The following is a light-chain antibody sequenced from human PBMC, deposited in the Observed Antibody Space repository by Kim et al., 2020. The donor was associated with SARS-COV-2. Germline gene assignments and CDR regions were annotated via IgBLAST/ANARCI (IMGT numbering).Light chain of an antibody. V-gene: IGKV3-15*01. CDR1: ESVKTF. J-gene: IGKJ4*01. CDR2: AAS. Sequence: EIVMTQSPATLSVSLGERATLSCRASESVKTFLAWYQQKPGQAPRLLIYAASTRATGIPARFSGSGSGTDFTVTIDSLQSEDAAVYYCQQHNNWPLTFGGGTKVEIK. CDR3: QQHNNWPLT.